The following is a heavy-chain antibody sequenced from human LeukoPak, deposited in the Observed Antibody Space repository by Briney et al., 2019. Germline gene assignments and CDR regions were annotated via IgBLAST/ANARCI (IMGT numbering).Heavy chain of an antibody. J-gene: IGHJ6*03. Sequence: SETLSLTCTVSGGSISGYYWSWIRQPPGKGLEYIGYIYYSGSTNYNPSLKSRVTISVATSKNQFSLKLSSVTAADTAVYFCARERGGSKLSGLYGRDYYYMDVWGKGTTVTVSS. CDR3: ARERGGSKLSGLYGRDYYYMDV. D-gene: IGHD3-16*01. CDR1: GGSISGYY. V-gene: IGHV4-59*01. CDR2: IYYSGST.